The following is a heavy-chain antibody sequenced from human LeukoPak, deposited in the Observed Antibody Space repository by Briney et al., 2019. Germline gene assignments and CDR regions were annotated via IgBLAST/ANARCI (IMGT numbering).Heavy chain of an antibody. CDR1: GYSFTSYW. Sequence: NPGESLKISCKGSGYSFTSYWISWVRQMLGKGLEWMGRIDPSDSYTNYSPSFQGHVTISADKSISTAYLQWSSLKASDTAMYYCARLGDGYNSHFQHWGQGTLVIVSS. CDR3: ARLGDGYNSHFQH. J-gene: IGHJ1*01. V-gene: IGHV5-10-1*01. D-gene: IGHD5-24*01. CDR2: IDPSDSYT.